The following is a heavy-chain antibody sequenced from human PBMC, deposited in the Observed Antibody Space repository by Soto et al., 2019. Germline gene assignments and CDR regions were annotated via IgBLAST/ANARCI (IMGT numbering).Heavy chain of an antibody. CDR1: GFTFSSYG. Sequence: GRSLRLSCAASGFTFSSYGMHWVRQAPGKGLEWVAVISYDGSNKYYADSVKGRFTISRDNSKNTLYLQMNSLRAEDTAVYYCRGSSSSGWGQGTLVTVSS. D-gene: IGHD6-6*01. V-gene: IGHV3-30*03. CDR3: RGSSSSG. CDR2: ISYDGSNK. J-gene: IGHJ4*02.